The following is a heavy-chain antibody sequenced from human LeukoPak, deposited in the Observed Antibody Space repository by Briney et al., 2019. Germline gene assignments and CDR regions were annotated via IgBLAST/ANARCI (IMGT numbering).Heavy chain of an antibody. Sequence: GGSLRLSCAGSGFIFSNYGMHWVRRAPGKGLEWVGVISYIGDIQIYADSVKGRFTISRDNSKNTLYLQMNSLRVDDTAVYYCAKEDNMAVAGSYDHWGQGTLVTVSS. J-gene: IGHJ4*02. CDR3: AKEDNMAVAGSYDH. CDR1: GFIFSNYG. V-gene: IGHV3-30*18. D-gene: IGHD6-19*01. CDR2: ISYIGDIQ.